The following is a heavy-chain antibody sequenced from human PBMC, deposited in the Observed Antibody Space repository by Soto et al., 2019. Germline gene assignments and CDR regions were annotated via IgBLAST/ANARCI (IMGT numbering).Heavy chain of an antibody. V-gene: IGHV4-59*01. CDR3: SWDTYGMDV. Sequence: QVQLQESGPGLVKPSETLSLTCTVSGASINNYYCNWVRLPPGKGLEWIGSIHYSGTTHYNPSLERRITISADSAKNQFSLKMNSVTAADSAVYYCSWDTYGMDVWGQGTTVNVSS. CDR1: GASINNYY. CDR2: IHYSGTT. J-gene: IGHJ6*02.